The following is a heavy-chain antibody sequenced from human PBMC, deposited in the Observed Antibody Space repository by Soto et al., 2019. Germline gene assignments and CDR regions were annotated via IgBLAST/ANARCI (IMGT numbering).Heavy chain of an antibody. J-gene: IGHJ3*02. V-gene: IGHV4-59*01. CDR2: IYYSGST. D-gene: IGHD2-2*01. CDR3: ARYIVVVPAAKKGTDAFDI. CDR1: GGSISSYY. Sequence: SETLSLTCTVSGGSISSYYWSWIRQPPGKGLEWIGYIYYSGSTNYNPSLKSRVTISVDTSKNQFSLKLSSVTAADTAVYYCARYIVVVPAAKKGTDAFDIWGQGTMVTVSS.